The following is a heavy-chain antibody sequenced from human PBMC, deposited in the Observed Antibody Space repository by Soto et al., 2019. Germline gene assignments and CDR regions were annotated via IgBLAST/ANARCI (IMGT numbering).Heavy chain of an antibody. CDR2: IYYSGST. CDR3: ARLKVAGTDY. Sequence: SETLSLTCTVSGGSISSSSYYWGWIRQPPGKGLEWIGSIYYSGSTYYNPSLKSRVTISVDTSKNQFSLKLSSVTAADTAVYYCARLKVAGTDYWGQGTLVTVSS. J-gene: IGHJ4*02. V-gene: IGHV4-39*01. D-gene: IGHD6-19*01. CDR1: GGSISSSSYY.